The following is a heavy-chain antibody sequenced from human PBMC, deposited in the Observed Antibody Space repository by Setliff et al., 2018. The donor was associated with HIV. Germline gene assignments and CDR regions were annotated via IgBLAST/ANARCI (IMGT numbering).Heavy chain of an antibody. CDR2: ISRSGSTI. J-gene: IGHJ6*02. Sequence: PGGSLRLSCAASGFTFSSYSMTWIRQAPGKVLEWVSDISRSGSTIYYADSVKGRFTIARDNAKNSQYLQMNSLRAEEPAVYYCARVVLEWLLYIPDYVMDVWGQGTTVTVSS. CDR3: ARVVLEWLLYIPDYVMDV. D-gene: IGHD3-3*01. CDR1: GFTFSSYS. V-gene: IGHV3-48*04.